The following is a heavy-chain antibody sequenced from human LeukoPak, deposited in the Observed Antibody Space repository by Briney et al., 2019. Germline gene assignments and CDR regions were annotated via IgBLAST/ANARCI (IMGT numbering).Heavy chain of an antibody. D-gene: IGHD6-13*01. Sequence: ASVKVSWKASGYTFTSSGISWVRQAPGQGLEWMGWISAYNGITNYVQKFQGRVTMTTDTSTSTAYMELRSLRSDDTAVYYCARGSWFDAFDIWGQGTMVTVSS. CDR2: ISAYNGIT. CDR3: ARGSWFDAFDI. J-gene: IGHJ3*02. CDR1: GYTFTSSG. V-gene: IGHV1-18*01.